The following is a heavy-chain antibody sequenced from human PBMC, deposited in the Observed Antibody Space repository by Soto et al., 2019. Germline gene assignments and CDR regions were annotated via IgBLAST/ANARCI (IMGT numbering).Heavy chain of an antibody. CDR1: GYKFTTFW. CDR2: IDPTDSFT. V-gene: IGHV5-10-1*01. D-gene: IGHD2-15*01. CDR3: ARPASGGSRDAFDV. J-gene: IGHJ3*01. Sequence: PWESLKISCKASGYKFTTFWLDWVRQTPGKGLEWLGRIDPTDSFTNYSPPFEGHVTISVDRSISTAYLQWNSLQASDTAIYYCARPASGGSRDAFDVWGQGTTVTVSS.